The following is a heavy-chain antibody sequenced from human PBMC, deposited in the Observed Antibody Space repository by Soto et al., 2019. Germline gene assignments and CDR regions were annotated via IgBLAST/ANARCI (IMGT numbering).Heavy chain of an antibody. CDR1: GGSISSSSYY. J-gene: IGHJ4*02. Sequence: SETLSLTCTVSGGSISSSSYYWGWIRQPPGKGLEWIGSIYYSGSTYYNPSLKSRVTISVDTSKNQFSLKLSSVTAADTAVYYCARCSSDYDYIWGSYRTLYYFDYWGQGTLVTVSS. D-gene: IGHD3-16*02. V-gene: IGHV4-39*01. CDR2: IYYSGST. CDR3: ARCSSDYDYIWGSYRTLYYFDY.